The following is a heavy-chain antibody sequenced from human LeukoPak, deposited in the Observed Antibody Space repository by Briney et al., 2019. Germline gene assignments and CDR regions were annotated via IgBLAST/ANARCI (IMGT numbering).Heavy chain of an antibody. CDR2: IYYSGST. J-gene: IGHJ4*02. Sequence: PSETLSLTCTVPGGSISSYYWSWIRQPPGKGLEWIGYIYYSGSTNYNPSPKSRVTMSVDTSKSQFSLKLSSVTAADTAVYYCARTYSGWPFDYWGQGTLVTVSS. D-gene: IGHD6-19*01. CDR3: ARTYSGWPFDY. CDR1: GGSISSYY. V-gene: IGHV4-59*01.